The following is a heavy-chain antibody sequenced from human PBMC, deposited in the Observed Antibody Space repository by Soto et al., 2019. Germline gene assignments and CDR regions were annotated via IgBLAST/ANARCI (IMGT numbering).Heavy chain of an antibody. Sequence: QLQLQESGPGLVKPSETLSLTCTVSGASISSSTFYWGWIRQPPGKGLEWIGTVYYSGSAYYNPSLKSRLTIHVDTSKNQFSLKLSSVTAADTALYYCVRHAPYRSGWANRNDYWGQGTLVTVSS. CDR3: VRHAPYRSGWANRNDY. V-gene: IGHV4-39*01. J-gene: IGHJ4*02. D-gene: IGHD6-19*01. CDR2: VYYSGSA. CDR1: GASISSSTFY.